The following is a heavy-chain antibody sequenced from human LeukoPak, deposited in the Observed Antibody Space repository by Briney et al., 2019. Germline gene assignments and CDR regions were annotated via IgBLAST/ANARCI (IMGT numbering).Heavy chain of an antibody. Sequence: PGGSLRLSCAASGFAFNTYWMTWVRQAPGKGLEWVSAISGSGGSTYYADSVKGRFTISRDNSKNTLYLQMNSLRAEDTAVYYCAKDRGIAAAGTNLYFQHWGQGTLVTVSS. J-gene: IGHJ1*01. CDR1: GFAFNTYW. CDR3: AKDRGIAAAGTNLYFQH. V-gene: IGHV3-23*01. CDR2: ISGSGGST. D-gene: IGHD6-13*01.